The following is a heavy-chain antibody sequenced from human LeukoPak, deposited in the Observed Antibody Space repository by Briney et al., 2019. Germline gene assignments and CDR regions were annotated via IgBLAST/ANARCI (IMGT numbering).Heavy chain of an antibody. J-gene: IGHJ4*02. CDR3: ARDLFINVARHFDY. V-gene: IGHV3-48*02. Sequence: GGSLRLSCAASGFTFSSYWMHWVRQAPGKGLEWVSYISSSSSTTYYADSVKGRFTISRDNAKNSLYLQMNSLRDEDTAVYYCARDLFINVARHFDYWGQGTLVTVSS. D-gene: IGHD3-10*01. CDR2: ISSSSSTT. CDR1: GFTFSSYW.